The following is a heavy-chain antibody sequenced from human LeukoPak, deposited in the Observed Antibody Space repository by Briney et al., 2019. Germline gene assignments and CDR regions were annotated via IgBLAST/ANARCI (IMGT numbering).Heavy chain of an antibody. CDR2: INPNSGGT. V-gene: IGHV1-2*06. CDR1: GYTFTGYY. J-gene: IGHJ4*02. CDR3: ARDLTTSSGYYYHYFDY. Sequence: ASVKVSCKASGYTFTGYYMHWVRRAPGQGLEWMGRINPNSGGTNYAQKFQGRVTMTRDTSISTAYVELSRLRSDDTAVYYCARDLTTSSGYYYHYFDYWGQGTLVTVSS. D-gene: IGHD3-22*01.